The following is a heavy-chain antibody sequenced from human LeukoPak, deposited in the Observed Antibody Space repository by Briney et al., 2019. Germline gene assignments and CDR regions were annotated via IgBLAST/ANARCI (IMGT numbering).Heavy chain of an antibody. J-gene: IGHJ4*02. D-gene: IGHD7-27*01. CDR1: GFTFSSYA. CDR3: ARGRVGQDWGIDY. V-gene: IGHV3-30-3*01. CDR2: ISYDGSNK. Sequence: PGGSLRLSCAASGFTFSSYAMHWVRQAPGKGLEWVAVISYDGSNKYYADSVKGRFTISRDNSKNTLYLQMNSLRAEDTAVYYCARGRVGQDWGIDYWGQGTLVTVSS.